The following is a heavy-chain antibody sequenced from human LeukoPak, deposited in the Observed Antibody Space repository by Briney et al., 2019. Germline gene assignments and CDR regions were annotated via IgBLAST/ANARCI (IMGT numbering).Heavy chain of an antibody. CDR2: IYYSENA. CDR1: GGSISSTNYY. CDR3: ARQDCSSTRCYTVYYYYYMDV. D-gene: IGHD2-2*02. V-gene: IGHV4-39*01. J-gene: IGHJ6*03. Sequence: SETLSLTCTVSGGSISSTNYYWGWIRQPPGKGLEWIGSIYYSENAYYNPSLRSRVTISVDTSKNQFSLKLSSVTAADTAVYYCARQDCSSTRCYTVYYYYYMDVWGKGTTVTVSS.